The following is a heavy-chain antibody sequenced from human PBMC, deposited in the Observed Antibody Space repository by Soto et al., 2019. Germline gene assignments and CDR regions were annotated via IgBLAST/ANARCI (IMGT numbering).Heavy chain of an antibody. CDR1: GFAFSTYG. V-gene: IGHV3-23*01. D-gene: IGHD2-2*01. CDR3: AKEGGGCKSTSCYFDY. Sequence: GGSLRLSCAASGFAFSTYGMSWVRQAPGKGLEWVSAISGSATITYFADSVKGRFTISRDNSKNTLSLQMDSLRAEDTAIYYCAKEGGGCKSTSCYFDYWGHGTPVTVSS. CDR2: ISGSATIT. J-gene: IGHJ4*01.